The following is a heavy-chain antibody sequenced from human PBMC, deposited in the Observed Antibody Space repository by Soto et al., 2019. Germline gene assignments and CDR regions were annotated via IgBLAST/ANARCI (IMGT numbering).Heavy chain of an antibody. CDR3: AISELWNGRVYAPKGADY. V-gene: IGHV1-18*01. J-gene: IGHJ4*02. CDR2: ISAYNGNT. CDR1: GYTFTSYG. Sequence: QVQLVQSGAEVKKPGASVKVSCKASGYTFTSYGISWVRQAPGQGLEWMGWISAYNGNTNYAQKLQGRVTMTTDTSTSTAYLELRSLRSDDTAVYYCAISELWNGRVYAPKGADYWGQGTLVTVSS. D-gene: IGHD2-8*01.